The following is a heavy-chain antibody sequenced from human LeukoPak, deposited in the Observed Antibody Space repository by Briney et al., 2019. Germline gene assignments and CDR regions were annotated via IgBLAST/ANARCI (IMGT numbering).Heavy chain of an antibody. V-gene: IGHV4-4*07. J-gene: IGHJ4*02. D-gene: IGHD3-10*01. CDR2: IDTSGTT. CDR3: ARDAKYYYGSRTFFFFEY. CDR1: GGSFTSYY. Sequence: SETLSLTCTVSGGSFTSYYWSWIRQPAGKGLEWIGHIDTSGTTNYNPSLKSRVTMSTDTSKNQFSLKLSSVTAVDTAIYYCARDAKYYYGSRTFFFFEYWGQGTLLTVSS.